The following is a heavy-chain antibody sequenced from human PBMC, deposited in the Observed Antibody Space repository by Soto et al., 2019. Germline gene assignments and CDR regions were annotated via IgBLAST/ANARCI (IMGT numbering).Heavy chain of an antibody. D-gene: IGHD2-15*01. J-gene: IGHJ3*02. Sequence: ASLKGSCKVSGYTLTELSIHLVRQAPGKGLEWMGGFDPEDGETIYAQKFQGRVTMTEDTSTDTAYMELGSPRSEDTAVYYCATVALRWYDAFDIWGQGTMVTVSS. CDR1: GYTLTELS. CDR3: ATVALRWYDAFDI. V-gene: IGHV1-24*01. CDR2: FDPEDGET.